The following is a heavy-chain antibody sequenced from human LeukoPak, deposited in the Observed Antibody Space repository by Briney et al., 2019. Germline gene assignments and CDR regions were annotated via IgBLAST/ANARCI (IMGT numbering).Heavy chain of an antibody. Sequence: GGSLSLSCAASGFTFSSYAMTWVRQARGKGLEWVIVISGGGGSTYYADFVKGRITISEYNTRATLYLQMNRLIVEDTAVYYCAKDLTGGSTRVVPAANPFDPWGQGTLVTVSS. J-gene: IGHJ5*02. CDR2: ISGGGGST. CDR3: AKDLTGGSTRVVPAANPFDP. V-gene: IGHV3-23*01. D-gene: IGHD2-2*01. CDR1: GFTFSSYA.